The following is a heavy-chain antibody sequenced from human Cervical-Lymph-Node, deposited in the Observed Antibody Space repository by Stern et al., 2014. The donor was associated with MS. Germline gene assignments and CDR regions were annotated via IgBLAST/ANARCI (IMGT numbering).Heavy chain of an antibody. D-gene: IGHD5-12*01. V-gene: IGHV5-51*03. CDR2: IFPRDSNT. CDR1: GYLFDDYW. Sequence: EVQLVESGAEVKKPGESLKISCEASGYLFDDYWIGWVRQMSGRGLELVAIIFPRDSNTRYSPSVQGQVTISADKSISTAYLQWSSLKASAPPMYSCARSPATPSGYDRFDYWGQGALVTVSS. CDR3: ARSPATPSGYDRFDY. J-gene: IGHJ4*02.